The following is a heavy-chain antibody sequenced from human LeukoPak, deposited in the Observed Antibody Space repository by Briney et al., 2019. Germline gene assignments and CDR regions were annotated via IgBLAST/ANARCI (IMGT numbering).Heavy chain of an antibody. J-gene: IGHJ3*02. CDR2: INTNTGNP. V-gene: IGHV7-4-1*02. Sequence: GASVKVSCKASGYTFTSYAMNWVRQAPGQGLEWMGWINTNTGNPTYAQGFTGRFVFSLDTSVSTAYLQISSLKAEDTAVYYCARGFPYDYVWGRGTRDALDIWGQGTMVTVSS. D-gene: IGHD3-16*01. CDR3: ARGFPYDYVWGRGTRDALDI. CDR1: GYTFTSYA.